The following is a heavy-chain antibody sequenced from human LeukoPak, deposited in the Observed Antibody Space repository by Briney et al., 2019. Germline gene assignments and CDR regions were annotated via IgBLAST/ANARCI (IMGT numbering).Heavy chain of an antibody. V-gene: IGHV4-59*01. J-gene: IGHJ6*03. CDR1: GGSISNYF. CDR3: ARFPGSAEYRHYYYMDV. D-gene: IGHD2-15*01. CDR2: VYYSDST. Sequence: SETLSLTCTVSGGSISNYFWSWIRQPPGKGLECIWYVYYSDSTNYNPSLKSRVTVSVDTSKNQFSLKLTSVTAADTAVYYCARFPGSAEYRHYYYMDVWGKGTTVTVSS.